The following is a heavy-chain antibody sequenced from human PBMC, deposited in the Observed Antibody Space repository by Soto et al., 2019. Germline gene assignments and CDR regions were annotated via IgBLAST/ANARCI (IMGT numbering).Heavy chain of an antibody. D-gene: IGHD6-19*01. J-gene: IGHJ6*02. Sequence: PSETLSLTCTVSGGSISSSTYYWAWIRQPPGKGLAWIGSISYSGSTNYNPSLKSRVTISVDTSKNQFSLKLSSVTAADTALYYCARGVIIAVAGRGSGMDVWGQGTTVTVSS. CDR2: ISYSGST. CDR1: GGSISSSTYY. CDR3: ARGVIIAVAGRGSGMDV. V-gene: IGHV4-39*07.